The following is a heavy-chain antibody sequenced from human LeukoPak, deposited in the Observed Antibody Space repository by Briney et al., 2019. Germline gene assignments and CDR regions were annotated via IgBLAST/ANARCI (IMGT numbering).Heavy chain of an antibody. CDR1: GFTFSSYW. CDR3: ARDSQAVGTDFAY. Sequence: GGSLRLSCAASGFTFSSYWMHWVRQGPGKGLVRVSRINSDGSSTSYADSVKGRFTISRDNAKNSLYLQMHSLRAEDTAVYYCARDSQAVGTDFAYWGQGTLVTVSS. V-gene: IGHV3-74*01. D-gene: IGHD6-13*01. J-gene: IGHJ4*02. CDR2: INSDGSST.